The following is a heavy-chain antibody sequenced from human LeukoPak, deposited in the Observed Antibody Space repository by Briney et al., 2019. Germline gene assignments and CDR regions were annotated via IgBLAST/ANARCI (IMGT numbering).Heavy chain of an antibody. CDR2: ISGSGVDT. V-gene: IGHV3-23*01. D-gene: IGHD3-22*01. CDR1: GFTFSAYG. Sequence: GGSLRLSCAASGFTFSAYGMAWVRQAPGKGLERISDISGSGVDTYYADSVKGRFTISRDNSLNTLYLQMNSLRAEDTAVYYCAKGSSYSSGNNWFDPWGQGTLVTASS. CDR3: AKGSSYSSGNNWFDP. J-gene: IGHJ5*02.